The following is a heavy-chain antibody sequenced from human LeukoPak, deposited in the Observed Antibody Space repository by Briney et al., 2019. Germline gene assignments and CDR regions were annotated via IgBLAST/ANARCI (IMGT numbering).Heavy chain of an antibody. Sequence: PVGTPRLSRAASGFTFSSYAMRWGRQAPGKGLEYGSAISSNVGSTSYATSVKGRFTISRDNSKNTLYLQMGSLRAEDLAVYYCARGYLRFLNYWGQRTLVT. CDR1: GFTFSSYA. CDR3: ARGYLRFLNY. J-gene: IGHJ4*02. D-gene: IGHD3-3*01. V-gene: IGHV3-64*01. CDR2: ISSNVGST.